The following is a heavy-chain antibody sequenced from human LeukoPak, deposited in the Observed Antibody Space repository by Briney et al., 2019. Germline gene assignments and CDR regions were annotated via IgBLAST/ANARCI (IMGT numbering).Heavy chain of an antibody. CDR2: ISSSSTI. CDR1: GFTFSSYS. D-gene: IGHD3-3*01. CDR3: ARDLRDFWSGYSMKS. J-gene: IGHJ4*02. V-gene: IGHV3-48*02. Sequence: GGSLRLSCAASGFTFSSYSMNWVRQAPGKGLEWVSYISSSSTIYYADSVKGRFTISRDNAKNSLYLQMNSLRDEDTAVYYCARDLRDFWSGYSMKSWGQGTLVTVSS.